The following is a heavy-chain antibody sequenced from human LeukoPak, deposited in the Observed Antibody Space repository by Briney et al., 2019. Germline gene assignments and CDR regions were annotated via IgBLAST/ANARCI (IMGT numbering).Heavy chain of an antibody. CDR2: IWYDGSNK. Sequence: HPGRSLRLSCAASGFTFSSYGMHWVRQAPGKGLEWVAVIWYDGSNKYYADSVKGRFTISRDNSKNTLYLQMNSLRAEDTAVYYCAKDLYGSGAPGVDWFDPWGQGTLVTVSS. D-gene: IGHD3-10*01. CDR1: GFTFSSYG. V-gene: IGHV3-33*06. CDR3: AKDLYGSGAPGVDWFDP. J-gene: IGHJ5*02.